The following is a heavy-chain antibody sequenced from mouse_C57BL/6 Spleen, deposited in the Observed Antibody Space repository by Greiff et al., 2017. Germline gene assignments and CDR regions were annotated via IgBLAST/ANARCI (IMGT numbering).Heavy chain of an antibody. CDR3: ARDDGYYHFDV. D-gene: IGHD2-3*01. Sequence: QVQLQQSGPELVKPGASVKISCKASGYSFTSYYIHWVKQRPGQGLEWIGWIYPGSGNTKYNEKFKGKATLTADTSSSTAYMQLSSLTSEDSAVYYCARDDGYYHFDVWGTGTTVTVSS. CDR1: GYSFTSYY. V-gene: IGHV1-66*01. CDR2: IYPGSGNT. J-gene: IGHJ1*03.